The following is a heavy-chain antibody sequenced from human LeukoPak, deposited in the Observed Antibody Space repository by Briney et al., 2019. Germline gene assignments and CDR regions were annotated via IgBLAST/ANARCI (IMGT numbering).Heavy chain of an antibody. CDR3: AKQTGTYGGNSIEY. CDR2: ISGSGGTT. CDR1: GFTFSSYA. D-gene: IGHD4-23*01. Sequence: GGSLRLSCTASGFTFSSYAMSWVRQAPGKGLEWVSGISGSGGTTYYADSVKGRLTISRDNSKNTLYLQMNSLRAEDTAVYYCAKQTGTYGGNSIEYWGQGTLVTVSS. V-gene: IGHV3-23*01. J-gene: IGHJ4*02.